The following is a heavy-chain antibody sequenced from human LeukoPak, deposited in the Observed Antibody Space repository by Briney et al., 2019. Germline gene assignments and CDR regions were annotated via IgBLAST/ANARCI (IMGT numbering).Heavy chain of an antibody. CDR3: VKVVPDYYDFWSGSTHLTF. D-gene: IGHD3-3*01. CDR1: GFTFSNSA. V-gene: IGHV3-23*01. CDR2: ISTSGDTA. J-gene: IGHJ4*02. Sequence: GGSLRLSCAASGFTFSNSAMSWVRQAPGKGLEWVSSISTSGDTAYYADSVKGRFTMSRDNSENTLYLQMNYLRAEDTAVYFCVKVVPDYYDFWSGSTHLTFWGQGTLVIVSS.